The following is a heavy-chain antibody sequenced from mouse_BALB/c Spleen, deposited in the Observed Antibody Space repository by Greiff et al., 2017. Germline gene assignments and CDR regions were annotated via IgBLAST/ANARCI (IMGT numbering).Heavy chain of an antibody. CDR1: GYAFSSYW. CDR3: ARKGTVSYAMDY. J-gene: IGHJ4*01. D-gene: IGHD1-1*01. V-gene: IGHV1-80*01. CDR2: IYPGDGDT. Sequence: QVQLQQSGAELVRPGSSVKISCKASGYAFSSYWMNWVKQRPGQGLEWIGQIYPGDGDTNYNGKFKGKATLTADKSSSTAYMQLSSLTSEDAAVDFCARKGTVSYAMDYWGQGTSVTVSS.